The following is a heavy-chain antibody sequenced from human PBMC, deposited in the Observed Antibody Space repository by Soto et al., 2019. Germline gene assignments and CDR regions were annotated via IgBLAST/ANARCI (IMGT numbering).Heavy chain of an antibody. D-gene: IGHD6-19*01. CDR3: ARTDRYRSGWWDFDY. CDR2: ISAYNGNT. J-gene: IGHJ4*02. V-gene: IGHV1-18*01. CDR1: GYTFTSYG. Sequence: QVQLVQSGAEVKKPGASVKVSCKASGYTFTSYGISWVRQAPGQGLEWMGWISAYNGNTKYAQKLQGRVTMTTHTSTSTAYMELRSLRSDDTAVYYCARTDRYRSGWWDFDYWGQGTLVTVSS.